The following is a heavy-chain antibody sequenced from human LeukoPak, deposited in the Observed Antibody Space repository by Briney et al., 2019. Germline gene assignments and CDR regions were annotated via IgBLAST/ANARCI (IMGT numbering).Heavy chain of an antibody. D-gene: IGHD3-22*01. CDR3: ARWVGYYDSSGYYRYYFDY. Sequence: GGSLRLSCAASGFTFSNYSMNWVRQAPGKGLEWVSYISSSSSTIYYSDSVKGRFTISRDNAKNSLYLQMNSLRAEDTAVYYCARWVGYYDSSGYYRYYFDYWGQGTLVTVSS. J-gene: IGHJ4*02. CDR2: ISSSSSTI. CDR1: GFTFSNYS. V-gene: IGHV3-48*01.